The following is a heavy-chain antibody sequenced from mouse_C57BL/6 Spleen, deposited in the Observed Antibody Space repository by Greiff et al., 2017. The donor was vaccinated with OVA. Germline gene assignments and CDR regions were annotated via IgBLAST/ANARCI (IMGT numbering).Heavy chain of an antibody. CDR3: ATEGNYPYAMDY. CDR1: GFSLTSYG. CDR2: IWSDGST. V-gene: IGHV2-6*03. D-gene: IGHD2-1*01. J-gene: IGHJ4*01. Sequence: VKVVESGPGLVAPSQSLSITCTVSGFSLTSYGVHWVRQPPGKGLEWLVVIWSDGSTTYNSALKSRLSISKDNSKSQVFLKMNSLQTDDTAMYYCATEGNYPYAMDYWGQGTSVTVSS.